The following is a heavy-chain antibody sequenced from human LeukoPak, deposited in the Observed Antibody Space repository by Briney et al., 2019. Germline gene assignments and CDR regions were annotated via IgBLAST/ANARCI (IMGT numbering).Heavy chain of an antibody. Sequence: GGSLRLSCAASGFTFSSYSMNRVRQAPGKGLEWVSYISSSSSTIYYADSVKGRFTISRDNAKNSLYLQMNSLRAEDTAVYYCARGGSYSQGGFDYWGQGTLVTVSS. CDR3: ARGGSYSQGGFDY. CDR2: ISSSSSTI. CDR1: GFTFSSYS. J-gene: IGHJ4*02. V-gene: IGHV3-48*04. D-gene: IGHD1-26*01.